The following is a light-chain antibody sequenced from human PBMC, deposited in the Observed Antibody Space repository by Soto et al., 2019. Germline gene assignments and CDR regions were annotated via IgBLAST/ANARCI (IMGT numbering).Light chain of an antibody. CDR1: QSVSSSY. V-gene: IGKV3-20*01. CDR2: EAS. Sequence: EIVLTQSPGTLSLSPGERVTLSCRASQSVSSSYLAWYQQKPGQAPRLLIYEASKRASGFTARFSGSGSGTDFTLTISRLEPEDFVVYYCQQYGSSPLTFGGGTKVEIK. J-gene: IGKJ4*01. CDR3: QQYGSSPLT.